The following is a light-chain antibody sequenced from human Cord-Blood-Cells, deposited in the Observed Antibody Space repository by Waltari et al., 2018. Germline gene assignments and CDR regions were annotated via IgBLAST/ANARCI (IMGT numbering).Light chain of an antibody. J-gene: IGKJ1*01. Sequence: DIQITQSPSSLSAPVGDRVTITCRASQSISSYLNWYQQKPGKAPKLLIYAASSLQSGVPSRFSGSGSGTDFTRTISSLQPEDFATYYCQQSYSTPPWTFGQGTKGEIK. V-gene: IGKV1-39*01. CDR3: QQSYSTPPWT. CDR2: AAS. CDR1: QSISSY.